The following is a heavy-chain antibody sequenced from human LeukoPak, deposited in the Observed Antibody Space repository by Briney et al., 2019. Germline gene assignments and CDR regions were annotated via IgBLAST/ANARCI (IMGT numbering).Heavy chain of an antibody. CDR1: GGTFGTYA. D-gene: IGHD5-18*01. CDR3: ARDRHTAMGYYYHHTVV. Sequence: SVKVSCKASGGTFGTYAIGWVRQAPGEGLEWMGGINPVFGTTNYAQKFQGRVTIFADDSTSTAYMELSSLISVDTAVYYCARDRHTAMGYYYHHTVVWGTGTTGTVSS. V-gene: IGHV1-69*13. CDR2: INPVFGTT. J-gene: IGHJ6*03.